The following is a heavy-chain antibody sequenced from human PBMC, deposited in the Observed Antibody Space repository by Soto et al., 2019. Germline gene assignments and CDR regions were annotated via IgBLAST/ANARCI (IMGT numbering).Heavy chain of an antibody. CDR3: AKVPLRPYNLDY. Sequence: EVQLLDSGGGLAQPGGSLRVSCAAPGFIYNNYPMNWVRQAPGEGLQWVAGISASGVSTYYADSVKGRFIISRDKSKSTLFLQMNSLRAEDTAKYYCAKVPLRPYNLDYWGLGTLVTVSS. D-gene: IGHD2-21*02. J-gene: IGHJ4*02. V-gene: IGHV3-23*01. CDR2: ISASGVST. CDR1: GFIYNNYP.